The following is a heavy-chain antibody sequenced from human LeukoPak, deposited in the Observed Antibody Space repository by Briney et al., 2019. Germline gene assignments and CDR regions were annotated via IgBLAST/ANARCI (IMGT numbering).Heavy chain of an antibody. CDR1: GFTFSTYT. CDR3: AKDLDSSGWYAPTFDY. V-gene: IGHV3-23*01. CDR2: IGSSGGGI. Sequence: PGGSLRLSCAASGFTFSTYTMYWVRHPPGKRLEWVSIIGSSGGGIHYADSVKGRFTISRDNSKNTLYLQMNSLRAEDTAVYYCAKDLDSSGWYAPTFDYWGQGTLVTVSS. J-gene: IGHJ4*02. D-gene: IGHD6-19*01.